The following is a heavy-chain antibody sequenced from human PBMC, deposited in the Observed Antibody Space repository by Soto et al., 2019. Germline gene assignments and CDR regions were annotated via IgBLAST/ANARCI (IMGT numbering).Heavy chain of an antibody. J-gene: IGHJ6*02. Sequence: GGSLRLSCAASGFTVSIYAMTWVRQAPGKGLEWVSAISGIGGSTYYADSVKGRFTISRDNSKNTLYLQMNSLRAEDTAVYYCAKAARVAAADGGYYYYYGMDVWGQGTTVTVSS. V-gene: IGHV3-23*01. CDR2: ISGIGGST. CDR3: AKAARVAAADGGYYYYYGMDV. CDR1: GFTVSIYA. D-gene: IGHD2-2*01.